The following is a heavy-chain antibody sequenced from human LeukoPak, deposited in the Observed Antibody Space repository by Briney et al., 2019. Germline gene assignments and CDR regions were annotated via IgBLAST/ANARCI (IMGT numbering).Heavy chain of an antibody. V-gene: IGHV3-30*18. CDR1: GFTFSSYG. Sequence: GGSLRLSCAASGFTFSSYGMHWVRQAPGKGLEWVAVISYDGSNKYYADSVKGRFTISRDNSKNTLYQQMNSLRAEDTAVYYCAKDRGPNIVVVPAAWGQGTLVTVSS. D-gene: IGHD2-2*01. CDR3: AKDRGPNIVVVPAA. J-gene: IGHJ5*02. CDR2: ISYDGSNK.